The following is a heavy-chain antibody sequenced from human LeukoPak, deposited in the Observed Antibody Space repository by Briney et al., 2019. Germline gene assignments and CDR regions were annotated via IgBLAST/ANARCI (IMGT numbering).Heavy chain of an antibody. V-gene: IGHV1-8*03. CDR2: MNPNSGNT. CDR3: AREHYDLRDWFDP. D-gene: IGHD3-3*01. CDR1: GYTFTSYD. Sequence: ASVKVSCKASGYTFTSYDINWVRQATGQGLEWMGWMNPNSGNTGYAQKFQGRVTITADESTSTAYMELSSLRSEDTAVYYCAREHYDLRDWFDPWGQGTLVTVSS. J-gene: IGHJ5*02.